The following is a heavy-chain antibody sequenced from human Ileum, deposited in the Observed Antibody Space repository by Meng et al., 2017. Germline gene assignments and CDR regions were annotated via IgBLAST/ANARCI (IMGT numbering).Heavy chain of an antibody. J-gene: IGHJ4*02. CDR1: GFTFTDYL. D-gene: IGHD3-3*01. CDR3: SRHLHGYYFFDS. CDR2: IRTKPHGGTS. V-gene: IGHV3-49*03. Sequence: GESLKISCTTSGFTFTDYLMNWFRQAPGKGLELVGFIRTKPHGGTSQNAASVKGRFIISRDDSKSIVYLQMNTLYIEDTAVYYCSRHLHGYYFFDSWGQGTLVTVSS.